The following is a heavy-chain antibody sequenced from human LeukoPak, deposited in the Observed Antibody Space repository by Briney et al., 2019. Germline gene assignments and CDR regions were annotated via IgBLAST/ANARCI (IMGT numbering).Heavy chain of an antibody. CDR2: ISVYNGNT. Sequence: GASVKVSCKASGYTFTSYGISWVRQARGQGLEWMGWISVYNGNTNYAQKLQGRVTMTTDTSTSTAYMELRSLRSEDTAVYYCARVGYSGYDSRPVFNYWGQGTLVTVSS. V-gene: IGHV1-18*01. D-gene: IGHD5-12*01. CDR3: ARVGYSGYDSRPVFNY. CDR1: GYTFTSYG. J-gene: IGHJ4*02.